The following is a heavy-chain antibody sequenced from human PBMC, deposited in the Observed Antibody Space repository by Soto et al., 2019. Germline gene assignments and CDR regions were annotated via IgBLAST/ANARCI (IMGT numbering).Heavy chain of an antibody. CDR2: IIPIFGTA. CDR1: GGTFSSYA. D-gene: IGHD5-18*01. J-gene: IGHJ6*02. CDR3: ARDSRGYSYGHHYYYYGMDV. Sequence: SVKVSCKASGGTFSSYAISWVRQAPGQGLEWMGGIIPIFGTANYAQKFQGRVTITADESTSTAYMELSSLRSEDTAVYYCARDSRGYSYGHHYYYYGMDVWGQGTTVTVSS. V-gene: IGHV1-69*13.